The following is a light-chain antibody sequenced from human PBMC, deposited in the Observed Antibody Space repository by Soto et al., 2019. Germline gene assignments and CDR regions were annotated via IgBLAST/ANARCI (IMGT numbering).Light chain of an antibody. CDR3: QQRNNWPRIT. CDR1: QSVGSY. CDR2: DAS. V-gene: IGKV3-11*01. Sequence: EVLLTQSPAPLSLSPGERATLSCRASQSVGSYLAWYQQKPGQAPRLLIYDASKRATDIPTRFSGSGSGTDFTLTISSLEPEDFAVYYCQQRNNWPRITFGQGTRLEIK. J-gene: IGKJ5*01.